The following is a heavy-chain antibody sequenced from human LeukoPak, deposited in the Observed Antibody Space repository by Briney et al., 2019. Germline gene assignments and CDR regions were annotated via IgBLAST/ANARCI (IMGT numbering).Heavy chain of an antibody. Sequence: QTGGSLRLSCAASGFTFSSYAMHWVRQAPGKGLEYVSAISSNGGSTYYANSVKGRFTISRDNSKNTLYLQMGSLRAEDTAVYYCAKEGEVAAGSLLYYYYYMDVWGKGTTVTVSS. CDR3: AKEGEVAAGSLLYYYYYMDV. J-gene: IGHJ6*03. D-gene: IGHD1-14*01. V-gene: IGHV3-64*01. CDR1: GFTFSSYA. CDR2: ISSNGGST.